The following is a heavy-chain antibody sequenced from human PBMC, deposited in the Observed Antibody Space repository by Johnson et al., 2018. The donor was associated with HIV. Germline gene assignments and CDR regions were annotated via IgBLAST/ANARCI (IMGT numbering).Heavy chain of an antibody. D-gene: IGHD4/OR15-4a*01. CDR1: GFTFSSYG. V-gene: IGHV3-13*01. Sequence: VQLVESGGGVVQPGRSLRLSCVASGFTFSSYGMHWVRQTTGKGLEWVSGIAFSGNINRPESVKGRFTISRDNVKGFLYLQMNSLRAEDTAVYYCAKDRSAHMTMLLEVVADAFDIWGQGTMVTVSS. CDR3: AKDRSAHMTMLLEVVADAFDI. CDR2: IAFSGNI. J-gene: IGHJ3*02.